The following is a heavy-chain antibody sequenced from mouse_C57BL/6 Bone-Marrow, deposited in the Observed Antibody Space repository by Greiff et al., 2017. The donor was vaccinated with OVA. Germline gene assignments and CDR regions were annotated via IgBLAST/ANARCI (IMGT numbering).Heavy chain of an antibody. Sequence: VQLQQSGAELARPGASVKMSCKASGYTFTSYTMHWVKQRPGQGLEWIGYITPSSGYTKYNQKFKDKATLTADQSSSTAYMQLSSLTAEDSAVYECGGDVGCAYWARETLVTVSA. CDR1: GYTFTSYT. V-gene: IGHV1-4*01. CDR3: GGDVGCAY. CDR2: ITPSSGYT. J-gene: IGHJ3*01.